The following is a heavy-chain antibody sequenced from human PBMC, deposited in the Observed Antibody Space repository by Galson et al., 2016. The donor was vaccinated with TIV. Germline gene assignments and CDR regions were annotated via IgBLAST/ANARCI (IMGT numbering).Heavy chain of an antibody. Sequence: SLRLSCAASGFTFSRHWMSWVRQAPGKGLEWVANIKHNGYEKYYVDSGRGRFTISRDNAENPLYLLQMNNLRAEDTAVYYCARWNDHGDRSYDYWGQGTLVTVSS. CDR1: GFTFSRHW. V-gene: IGHV3-7*01. CDR3: ARWNDHGDRSYDY. D-gene: IGHD4-17*01. J-gene: IGHJ4*02. CDR2: IKHNGYEK.